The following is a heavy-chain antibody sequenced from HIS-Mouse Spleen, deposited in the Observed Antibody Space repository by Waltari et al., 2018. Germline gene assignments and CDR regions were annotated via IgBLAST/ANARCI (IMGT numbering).Heavy chain of an antibody. V-gene: IGHV3-30*18. Sequence: QVQLVESGGGVVQPGRSLRLSCAAPGFHFSSHGMHWVRQAPGKGLEWVAVISYDGSNKYYADSVKGRFTISRDNSKNTLYLQMNSLRAEDTAVYYCAKDRGSQFDYWGQGTLVTVSS. D-gene: IGHD1-26*01. CDR3: AKDRGSQFDY. CDR2: ISYDGSNK. J-gene: IGHJ4*02. CDR1: GFHFSSHG.